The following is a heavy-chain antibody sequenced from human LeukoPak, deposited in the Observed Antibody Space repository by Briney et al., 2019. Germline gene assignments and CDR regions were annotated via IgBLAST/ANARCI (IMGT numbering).Heavy chain of an antibody. D-gene: IGHD6-6*01. CDR2: ISAYNGNT. J-gene: IGHJ6*03. CDR3: ARDLSIAARSAVRGYYYYYMDV. V-gene: IGHV1-18*01. Sequence: ASVTVSCKASGYTFTSYGISWVRQAPGQGREWMGWISAYNGNTNYAQKLQGRVTMTTDTSTSTAYMELRSLRSDDTAVYYCARDLSIAARSAVRGYYYYYMDVWGKGTTVTVSS. CDR1: GYTFTSYG.